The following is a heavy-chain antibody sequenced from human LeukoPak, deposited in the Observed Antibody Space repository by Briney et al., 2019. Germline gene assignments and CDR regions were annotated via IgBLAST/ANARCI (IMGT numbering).Heavy chain of an antibody. Sequence: GASVKVSCKASGGTFSSYAISWVRQAPGQGLEWMGGIIPIFGTANYAQKLQGRVTITADKSTSTAYMELSSLRSEDTAVYYCARGFERLEYSSGWYGRAFDIWGQGTMVTVSS. CDR3: ARGFERLEYSSGWYGRAFDI. J-gene: IGHJ3*02. V-gene: IGHV1-69*06. CDR2: IIPIFGTA. CDR1: GGTFSSYA. D-gene: IGHD6-19*01.